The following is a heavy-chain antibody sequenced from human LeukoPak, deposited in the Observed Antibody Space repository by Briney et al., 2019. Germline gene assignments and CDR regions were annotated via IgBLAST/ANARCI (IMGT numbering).Heavy chain of an antibody. V-gene: IGHV5-51*01. Sequence: GEALKISCKGSGSSFNSYWNGWGRQLPGKGPEWMGIIYPGDSDTRYSPSFQGQVTISADKSISTTYLQWSSLKASDTAMYYCASNTGSYFLYWGQGTLVTVSS. CDR1: GSSFNSYW. D-gene: IGHD1-26*01. J-gene: IGHJ4*02. CDR3: ASNTGSYFLY. CDR2: IYPGDSDT.